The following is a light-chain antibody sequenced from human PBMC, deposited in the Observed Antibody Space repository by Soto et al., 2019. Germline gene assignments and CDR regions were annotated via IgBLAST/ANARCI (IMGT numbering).Light chain of an antibody. CDR1: QDISKF. CDR3: QQYDIRPFT. V-gene: IGKV1-33*01. J-gene: IGKJ3*01. Sequence: DIQMTQSPSSLSASVGDRVSFTCQASQDISKFLNWYQHKPGQAPSLLIYDASKSQFGVPSRFSGSGSGTDFTFTISSLQPEDNATYYCQQYDIRPFTFGPGTKVDVK. CDR2: DAS.